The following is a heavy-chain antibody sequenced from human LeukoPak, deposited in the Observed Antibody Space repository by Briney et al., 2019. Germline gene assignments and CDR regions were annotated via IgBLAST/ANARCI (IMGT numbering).Heavy chain of an antibody. J-gene: IGHJ4*02. Sequence: GESLKISCKGSGYSFSNYWIAWVHQMPGKGLEWMGIVYPGDSETRYSPSFQGQVTISADKSISTAYLQWSSLKASDTAKYYCAKSRNRNYDNWGQGTMVTVSS. CDR1: GYSFSNYW. CDR2: VYPGDSET. D-gene: IGHD1-14*01. V-gene: IGHV5-51*03. CDR3: AKSRNRNYDN.